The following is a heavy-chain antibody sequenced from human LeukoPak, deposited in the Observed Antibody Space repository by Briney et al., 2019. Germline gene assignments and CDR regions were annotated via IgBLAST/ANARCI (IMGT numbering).Heavy chain of an antibody. Sequence: SETLSLTCTVSGGSISSSSYYWGWIRQPPGKGLEWIGSIYYSGSTYYNPSLKSRVTISVDTSKNQFSLKLSSVTAADTAVYYCASLVVITSGAFDIWGQGTTVTVSS. J-gene: IGHJ3*02. CDR3: ASLVVITSGAFDI. V-gene: IGHV4-39*01. D-gene: IGHD3-22*01. CDR1: GGSISSSSYY. CDR2: IYYSGST.